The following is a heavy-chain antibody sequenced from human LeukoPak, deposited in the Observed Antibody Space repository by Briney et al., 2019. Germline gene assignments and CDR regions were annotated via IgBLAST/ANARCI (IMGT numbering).Heavy chain of an antibody. D-gene: IGHD3-9*01. Sequence: SETLSLTCTVSGGSISSYYWSWIRQPPGKGLEWIGYIYYSGSTNYNPSLKSRVTISVDTSKNQFSLKLSSVTAADTAVYYCAKNFDWPNLHDAFDIWGQGTMVTVSS. CDR3: AKNFDWPNLHDAFDI. CDR2: IYYSGST. V-gene: IGHV4-59*01. CDR1: GGSISSYY. J-gene: IGHJ3*02.